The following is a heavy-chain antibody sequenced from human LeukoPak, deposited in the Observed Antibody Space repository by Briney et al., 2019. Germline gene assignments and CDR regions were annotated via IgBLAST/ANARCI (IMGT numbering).Heavy chain of an antibody. CDR1: GFTFDDYA. J-gene: IGHJ4*02. CDR2: ISWNSGSI. CDR3: AKDCRAYDTSGYANY. V-gene: IGHV3-9*01. D-gene: IGHD3-22*01. Sequence: GGSLRLSCAASGFTFDDYAMHWVRQAPGKGLEWVSGISWNSGSIGYADSVKGRFTISRDNAKNSLYLQMNSLRAEDTALYYCAKDCRAYDTSGYANYWGQGTLVTVSS.